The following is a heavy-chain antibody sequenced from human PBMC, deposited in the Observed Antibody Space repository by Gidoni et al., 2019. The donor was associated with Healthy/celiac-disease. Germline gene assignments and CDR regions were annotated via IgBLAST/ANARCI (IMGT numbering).Heavy chain of an antibody. CDR1: GGSFSGYY. CDR3: ARGSPIVVVPAATLNWFDP. Sequence: QVQLQQWGAGLLTPSETLSLTCAVYGGSFSGYYWSWIRQPPGKGLEWIGEINHSGSTNYNPSLKSRVTISVDTSKNQFSLKLSSVTAADTAVYYCARGSPIVVVPAATLNWFDPWGQGTLVTVSS. J-gene: IGHJ5*02. CDR2: INHSGST. D-gene: IGHD2-2*01. V-gene: IGHV4-34*01.